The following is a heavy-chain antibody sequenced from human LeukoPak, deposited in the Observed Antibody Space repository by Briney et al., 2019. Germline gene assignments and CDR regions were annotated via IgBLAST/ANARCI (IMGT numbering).Heavy chain of an antibody. CDR1: GGTFSSYA. J-gene: IGHJ6*03. CDR2: IIPIFGTA. Sequence: SVKVSCKASGGTFSSYAISWVRQAPGQGLEWMGGIIPIFGTANYAQKFQGRVTITADESTSTAYMELSSLRSEDTAVYYCARADWNYGGERATHNPYYYYYMDVWGKGTTVTVSS. V-gene: IGHV1-69*01. CDR3: ARADWNYGGERATHNPYYYYYMDV. D-gene: IGHD1-7*01.